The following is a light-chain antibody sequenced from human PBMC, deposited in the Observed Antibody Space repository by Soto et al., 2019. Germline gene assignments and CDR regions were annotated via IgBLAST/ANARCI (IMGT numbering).Light chain of an antibody. V-gene: IGKV1-39*01. CDR1: QTISVY. Sequence: DIQMTQSPSSLSASVGDRVTITCRASQTISVYLNWYQQKPGKAPKLLIFAASSLQSGVPSRFSGSRSGPDFTLTISSLQPEDFATYYCQQYDNLPLTFGPGTKVDIK. CDR2: AAS. J-gene: IGKJ3*01. CDR3: QQYDNLPLT.